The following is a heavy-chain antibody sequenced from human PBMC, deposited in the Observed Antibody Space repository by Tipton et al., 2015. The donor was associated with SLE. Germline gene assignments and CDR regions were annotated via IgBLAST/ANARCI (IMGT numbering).Heavy chain of an antibody. CDR3: ARGGENYDFWSGYYPYFDY. CDR1: GGTFSSYA. Sequence: QVQLVQSGPEVKKPGSSVKVSCKASGGTFSSYAISWVRQAPGQGLEWMGGIIPIFGTANYAQKFQGRVTITADESTSTAYMELSSLRSEDTAVYYCARGGENYDFWSGYYPYFDYWGQGTLVTVSS. CDR2: IIPIFGTA. D-gene: IGHD3-3*01. V-gene: IGHV1-69*01. J-gene: IGHJ4*02.